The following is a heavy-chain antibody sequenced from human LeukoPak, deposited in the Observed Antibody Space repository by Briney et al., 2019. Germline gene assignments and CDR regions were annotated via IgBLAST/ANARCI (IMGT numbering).Heavy chain of an antibody. CDR1: GFTFTTYA. J-gene: IGHJ6*03. D-gene: IGHD7-27*01. V-gene: IGHV3-23*01. CDR3: ARVPLGNRYYYYYYMDV. Sequence: GGSLRLSCAASGFTFTTYAMSWVRQAPGKGLEWVSIISDSGGTTYYADSVKGRFTISRDNSKNTLYLQMNSLRVEDTAVYYCARVPLGNRYYYYYYMDVWGKGTTVTVSS. CDR2: ISDSGGTT.